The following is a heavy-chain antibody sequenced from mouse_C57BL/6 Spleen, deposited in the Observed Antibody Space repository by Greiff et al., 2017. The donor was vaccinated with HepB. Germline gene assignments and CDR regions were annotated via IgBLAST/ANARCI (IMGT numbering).Heavy chain of an antibody. D-gene: IGHD3-3*01. Sequence: VMLVESGPGLVQPSQSLSITCTVSGFSLTSYGVHWVRQSPGKGLEWLGVIWSGGSTDYNAAFISRLSISKDNSKSQVFFKMNSLQADDTAIYYCARMRARYYYAMDYWGQGTSVTVSS. CDR1: GFSLTSYG. J-gene: IGHJ4*01. V-gene: IGHV2-2*01. CDR2: IWSGGST. CDR3: ARMRARYYYAMDY.